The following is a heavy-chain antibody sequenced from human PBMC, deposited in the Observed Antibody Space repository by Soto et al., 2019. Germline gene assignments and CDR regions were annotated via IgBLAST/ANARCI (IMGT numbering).Heavy chain of an antibody. V-gene: IGHV4-30-2*01. CDR3: ARAAIYYDSSGYRYYFDY. Sequence: PSETLCLTYGVSGGSVSNGGYSLSWIRKPPGKGLEWSGYIYHSGSTYYNPSLKSRVTISVDRSKNQFSLKLSSVTAADTAVYYCARAAIYYDSSGYRYYFDYWGQGTLVTVSS. CDR1: GGSVSNGGYS. D-gene: IGHD3-22*01. J-gene: IGHJ4*02. CDR2: IYHSGST.